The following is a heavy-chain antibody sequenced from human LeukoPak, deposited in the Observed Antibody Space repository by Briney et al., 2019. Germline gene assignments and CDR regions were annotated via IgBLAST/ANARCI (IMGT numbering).Heavy chain of an antibody. V-gene: IGHV1-2*02. CDR2: INPNSGGT. J-gene: IGHJ6*02. CDR1: GYTFTSYG. D-gene: IGHD6-13*01. CDR3: HRQQLLDV. Sequence: ASVKVSCKASGYTFTSYGISWVRQAPGQGLEWMGWINPNSGGTNYAQKFQGRVTMTRDTSISTAYMELSRLRSDDTAVYYCHRQQLLDVWGQGTTVTVSS.